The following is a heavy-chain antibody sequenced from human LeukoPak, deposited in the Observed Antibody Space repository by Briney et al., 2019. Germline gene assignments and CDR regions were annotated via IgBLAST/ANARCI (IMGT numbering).Heavy chain of an antibody. J-gene: IGHJ4*02. CDR2: INHSGST. V-gene: IGHV4-34*01. D-gene: IGHD1-26*01. CDR1: GGSFSGYY. CDR3: ARDSGSYPGRLDY. Sequence: PSETLSLTCAVYGGSFSGYYWSWIRQPPGKGLEWIGEINHSGSTNYNPSLKSRVTISVDTSKNQLSLKLSSVTAADTAVYYCARDSGSYPGRLDYWGQGTLVTVSS.